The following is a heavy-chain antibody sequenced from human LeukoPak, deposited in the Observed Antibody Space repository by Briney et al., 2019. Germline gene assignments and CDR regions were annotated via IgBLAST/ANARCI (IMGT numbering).Heavy chain of an antibody. Sequence: GGSLRLSCAASGFTFSDYYMSWIRQAPGKGLEWVSYISSSGSTIYYADSVKGRFTISRDNAKNSLYLQLNSLRAEDTAVYYCARVRGYDSGSYPFDPWGQGTLVTVSS. V-gene: IGHV3-11*01. J-gene: IGHJ5*02. CDR1: GFTFSDYY. CDR2: ISSSGSTI. D-gene: IGHD3-10*01. CDR3: ARVRGYDSGSYPFDP.